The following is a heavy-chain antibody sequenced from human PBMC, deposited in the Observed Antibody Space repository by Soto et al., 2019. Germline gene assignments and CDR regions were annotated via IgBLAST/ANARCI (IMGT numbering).Heavy chain of an antibody. D-gene: IGHD1-26*01. V-gene: IGHV4-38-2*02. Sequence: SETLSLTCAVSGYSISSGYYWGWIRQPPGKGLEWIGSIYHSGSTYYNPSLKSRVTISVDTSKNQFSLKLSSVTAADTAVYYCARDLVVGEGMDVWGQGTTVTVSS. CDR3: ARDLVVGEGMDV. CDR2: IYHSGST. J-gene: IGHJ6*02. CDR1: GYSISSGYY.